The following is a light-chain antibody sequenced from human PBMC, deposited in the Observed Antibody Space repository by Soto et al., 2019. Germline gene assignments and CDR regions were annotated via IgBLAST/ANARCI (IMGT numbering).Light chain of an antibody. Sequence: QAVVTQPPSASGTPGQRVTFSCSGSSSNIGSNFVYWYQQLPGTAPKLLIYRNEQRPSGVPDRFSGSKSGTSASLAIRGLRSEDGADYYCAAWDDSLSVYVFGTGTKVTVL. CDR3: AAWDDSLSVYV. CDR1: SSNIGSNF. CDR2: RNE. J-gene: IGLJ1*01. V-gene: IGLV1-47*01.